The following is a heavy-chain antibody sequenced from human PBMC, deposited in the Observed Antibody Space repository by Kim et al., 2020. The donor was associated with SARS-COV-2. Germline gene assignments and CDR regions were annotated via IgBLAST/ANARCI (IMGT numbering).Heavy chain of an antibody. CDR3: ARDIRYFDWLLYSGRYYYYAMDV. V-gene: IGHV1-8*01. Sequence: ASVKVSCKASGYTFTSYDINWVRLATGQGLEWMGWMNPNSGNTGYAQKFQGRVTMTRNTSISTAYMELSSLRSEDTAVYYCARDIRYFDWLLYSGRYYYYAMDVWGQGTTVTVSS. CDR2: MNPNSGNT. J-gene: IGHJ6*02. CDR1: GYTFTSYD. D-gene: IGHD3-9*01.